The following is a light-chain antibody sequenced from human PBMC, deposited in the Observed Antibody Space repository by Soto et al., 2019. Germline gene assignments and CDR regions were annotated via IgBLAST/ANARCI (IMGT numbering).Light chain of an antibody. CDR1: QSVSGW. CDR3: EQYESMSVT. Sequence: TQRAKSHSKQSPSXGDTVTXSLRASQSVSGWLDWYQQKPGKAPKLLIYDASSLQRGVPSRFSGSGSGTKFTLTIVSLQPDDFATYYCEQYESMSVTFGPGTKVDIK. CDR2: DAS. V-gene: IGKV1-5*01. J-gene: IGKJ3*01.